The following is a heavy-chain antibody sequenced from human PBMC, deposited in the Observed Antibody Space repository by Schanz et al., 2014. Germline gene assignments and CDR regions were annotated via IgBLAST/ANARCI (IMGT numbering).Heavy chain of an antibody. Sequence: QVQLVQSGAEVKKPGASVKVSCKASGYTFTTYYIHWVRQAPGQGLEWMGKINPSSGTTRIAQNFQGRLAVTRDTSTSTVNMELGSLRSEDTAVYFCARGPSTGAFDIWGQGTMVTVSS. V-gene: IGHV1-46*03. CDR2: INPSSGTT. CDR1: GYTFTTYY. J-gene: IGHJ3*02. CDR3: ARGPSTGAFDI.